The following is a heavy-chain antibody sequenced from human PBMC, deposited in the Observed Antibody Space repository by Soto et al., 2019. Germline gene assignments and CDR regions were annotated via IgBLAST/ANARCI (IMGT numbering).Heavy chain of an antibody. V-gene: IGHV3-30-3*01. CDR2: ILYDGSNK. Sequence: GSLRLSCAASGFIFTSHTMHWVRQAPGKGLEWVALILYDGSNKYYADSVKGRFTISRDNSENTLYLQMNSLRGEDTAVYHCARDRGFTSGHPLDYWGQGTLVTVSS. D-gene: IGHD6-19*01. CDR1: GFIFTSHT. J-gene: IGHJ4*02. CDR3: ARDRGFTSGHPLDY.